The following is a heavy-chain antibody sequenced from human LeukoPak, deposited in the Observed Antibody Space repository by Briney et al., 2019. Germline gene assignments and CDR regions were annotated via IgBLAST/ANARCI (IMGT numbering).Heavy chain of an antibody. J-gene: IGHJ5*02. CDR3: ARHRLWFGEQSTNWFDP. CDR1: GYSISSGYY. CDR2: IYHSGST. D-gene: IGHD3-10*01. V-gene: IGHV4-38-2*02. Sequence: PSETLSLTCTVSGYSISSGYYWGWIRQPPGKGLEWIGSIYHSGSTYYNPSLKSRVTISVDTSKNQFSLKLSSVTAADTAVYYCARHRLWFGEQSTNWFDPWGQGTLVTVSS.